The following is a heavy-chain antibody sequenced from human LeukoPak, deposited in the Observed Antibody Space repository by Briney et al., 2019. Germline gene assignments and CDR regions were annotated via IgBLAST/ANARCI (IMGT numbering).Heavy chain of an antibody. J-gene: IGHJ4*02. CDR3: AIHQALDY. CDR1: GFTFSSYG. CDR2: ISYDGSNK. Sequence: GGSLRLSGAASGFTFSSYGMHWVRQAPGKGLEWVAVISYDGSNKYYADSVKGRFTISRDNSKNTLYLQMNSLRAEDTAVYYCAIHQALDYWGQGTLVTVSS. V-gene: IGHV3-30*03. D-gene: IGHD2-2*01.